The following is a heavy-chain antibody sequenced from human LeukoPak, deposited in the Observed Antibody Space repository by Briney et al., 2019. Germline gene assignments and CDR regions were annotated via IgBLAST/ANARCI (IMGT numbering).Heavy chain of an antibody. CDR3: ARVVPAAGGYFDY. J-gene: IGHJ4*02. V-gene: IGHV4-59*11. CDR2: IYYSGST. D-gene: IGHD2-2*01. Sequence: SETLSRNCTVSGGSSSSHNWSWIPQPPGKGLEWRGYIYYSGSTNYNPSLKSRVTISGDTSKNQFSLKLSSVTAADTAVYYCARVVPAAGGYFDYWGQGTLVTVSS. CDR1: GGSSSSHN.